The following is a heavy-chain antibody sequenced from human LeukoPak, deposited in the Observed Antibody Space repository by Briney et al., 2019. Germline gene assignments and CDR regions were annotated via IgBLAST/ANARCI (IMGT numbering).Heavy chain of an antibody. CDR2: IYYSGST. J-gene: IGHJ4*02. Sequence: PSETLSLTCTVSGGSISSYYWSWIRQPPGKGLEWIGYIYYSGSTNYNPSLKSRVTISVDTSKNQFSLKLSSVTAADTAVYYCARSEYYFDYWGQGTLVTVSS. CDR3: ARSEYYFDY. V-gene: IGHV4-59*01. CDR1: GGSISSYY.